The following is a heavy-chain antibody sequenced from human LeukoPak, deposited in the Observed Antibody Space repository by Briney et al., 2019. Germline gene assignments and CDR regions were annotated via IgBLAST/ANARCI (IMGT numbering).Heavy chain of an antibody. D-gene: IGHD6-19*01. Sequence: SETLSLTCTVSGGSISSYYWSWIRQPPGKGLEWIGYIYYSGSTNYNPSLKSRVTISVDTSKNQFSLKLSSVTAADTAVYYCARESSGWWDYWGQGTLVTVSS. CDR2: IYYSGST. CDR1: GGSISSYY. J-gene: IGHJ4*02. V-gene: IGHV4-59*01. CDR3: ARESSGWWDY.